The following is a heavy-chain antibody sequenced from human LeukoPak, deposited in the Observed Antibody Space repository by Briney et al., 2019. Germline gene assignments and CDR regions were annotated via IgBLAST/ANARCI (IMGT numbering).Heavy chain of an antibody. CDR3: ARDGLWSSHFDY. CDR2: IYYSGST. D-gene: IGHD5-18*01. CDR1: GGSISSSSYY. J-gene: IGHJ4*02. Sequence: SETLSLTCTVSGGSISSSSYYWGWIRQPPGKGLEWIGSIYYSGSTYYNPSLKSRVTISVDTSKNQFSLKLSSVTAADTAVYYCARDGLWSSHFDYWGQGTLVTVSS. V-gene: IGHV4-39*02.